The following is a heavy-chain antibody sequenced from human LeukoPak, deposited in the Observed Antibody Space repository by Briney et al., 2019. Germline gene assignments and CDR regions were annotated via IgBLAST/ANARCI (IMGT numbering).Heavy chain of an antibody. Sequence: SVTDSCKASGGTFISYAISWVRQAPGQGLEWMGGIIPIFGTANYAQKFQGRVTITADESTSTAYMELSSLRSEDTAVYYCARTGIAAREGNWFDPWGQGTLVTVSS. J-gene: IGHJ5*02. CDR3: ARTGIAAREGNWFDP. CDR2: IIPIFGTA. V-gene: IGHV1-69*01. CDR1: GGTFISYA. D-gene: IGHD6-6*01.